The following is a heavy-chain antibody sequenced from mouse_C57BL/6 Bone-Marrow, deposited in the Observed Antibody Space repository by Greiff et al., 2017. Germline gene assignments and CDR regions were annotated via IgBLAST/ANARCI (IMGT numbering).Heavy chain of an antibody. V-gene: IGHV5-15*01. J-gene: IGHJ4*01. Sequence: EVMLVESGGGLVQPGGSLKLSCAASGFTFSDYGMAWVRQAPRKGPAWVAFISNLAYSLYYADTVTGRFTISRENAKNTLYLEMSSLRSEDTAMYYCARHYDYGSSYGYYAMDYWGQGTSVTVSS. CDR2: ISNLAYSL. CDR1: GFTFSDYG. D-gene: IGHD1-1*01. CDR3: ARHYDYGSSYGYYAMDY.